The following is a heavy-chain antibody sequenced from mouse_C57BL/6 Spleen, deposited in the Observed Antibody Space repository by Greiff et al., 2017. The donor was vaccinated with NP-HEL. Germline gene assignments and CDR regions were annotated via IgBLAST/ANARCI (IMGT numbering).Heavy chain of an antibody. J-gene: IGHJ1*03. Sequence: VKLVESGPGLVQPSQSLSISCTVSGFSLTSYGVHWVRQSPGKGLEWLGVIWSGGSTDYNAAFISRLSISKDNSKSQVFFKMNSLQADDTAIYYCARKGDYYYGTFDVWGTGTTVTVSS. CDR2: IWSGGST. CDR1: GFSLTSYG. V-gene: IGHV2-2*01. CDR3: ARKGDYYYGTFDV. D-gene: IGHD1-1*01.